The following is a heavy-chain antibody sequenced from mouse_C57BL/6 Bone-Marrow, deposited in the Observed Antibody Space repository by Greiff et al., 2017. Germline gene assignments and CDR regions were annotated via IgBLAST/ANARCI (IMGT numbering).Heavy chain of an antibody. CDR2: IDPSASYT. Sequence: VQLQQPGAELVRPGTSVKLSCKASGYTFTSYWMHWVKQRPGQGLEWIGVIDPSASYTNYNQKFKGKATLTVDTSSSTAYMQLSSLTSEDSAVYYCARWGYSSSYPYYFDYWGQGTTLTVSS. V-gene: IGHV1-59*01. J-gene: IGHJ2*01. D-gene: IGHD1-1*01. CDR3: ARWGYSSSYPYYFDY. CDR1: GYTFTSYW.